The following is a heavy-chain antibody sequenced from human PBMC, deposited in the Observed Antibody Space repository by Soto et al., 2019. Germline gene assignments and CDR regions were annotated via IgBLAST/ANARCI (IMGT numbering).Heavy chain of an antibody. CDR1: GFTFSDYY. CDR2: ISSSGSTI. D-gene: IGHD2-15*01. V-gene: IGHV3-11*01. J-gene: IGHJ4*02. Sequence: PGGSLRLSCAASGFTFSDYYMSWIRQAPGKGLEWVSYISSSGSTIYYADSVKGRFTISRDNAKNSLYLQMNSLRAEDTAVYYCARSLRKYSAYCSGGSCYVDLDYWGQGALVTVSS. CDR3: ARSLRKYSAYCSGGSCYVDLDY.